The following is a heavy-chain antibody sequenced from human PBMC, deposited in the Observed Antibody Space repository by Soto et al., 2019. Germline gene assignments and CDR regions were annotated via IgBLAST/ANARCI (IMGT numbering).Heavy chain of an antibody. CDR1: GGSVSRGDYY. D-gene: IGHD3-3*01. V-gene: IGHV4-30-4*01. Sequence: QVQLQESGPGLVKPAQTLSLTCTVSGGSVSRGDYYWSWIRQLPGKGLEWIGYIYYSGSTYYNPSLKSRVTISDDTSKNQFSLKLSSVNASDTAVYYCARTGGFWSCFGWFDPWGQGTLVIVSS. CDR2: IYYSGST. J-gene: IGHJ5*02. CDR3: ARTGGFWSCFGWFDP.